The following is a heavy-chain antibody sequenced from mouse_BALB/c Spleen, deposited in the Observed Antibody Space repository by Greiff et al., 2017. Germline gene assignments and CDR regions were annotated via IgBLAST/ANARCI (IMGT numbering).Heavy chain of an antibody. Sequence: QVQLKESGPGLVAPSQSLSITCTVSGFSLTSYGVHWVRQPPGKGLEWLGVIWAGGSTNYNSALMSRLSISKDNSKSQVFLKMNSLQTDDTAMYYCARVGGSSLWAMDYWGQGTSVTVSS. CDR1: GFSLTSYG. D-gene: IGHD1-1*01. J-gene: IGHJ4*01. V-gene: IGHV2-9*02. CDR2: IWAGGST. CDR3: ARVGGSSLWAMDY.